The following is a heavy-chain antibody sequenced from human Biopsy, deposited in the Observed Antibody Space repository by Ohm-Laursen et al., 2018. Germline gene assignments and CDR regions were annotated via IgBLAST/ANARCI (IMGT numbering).Heavy chain of an antibody. CDR2: ISGSAGSI. V-gene: IGHV3-23*01. Sequence: GSLRLSCSASGFTFSNYAMSWVCQAPGKGLEWVSAISGSAGSINYADSVKGRFTTSRDNSKNTLYLQLNSLRAEDTALYYCAKINPSSIYYYYGMDAWGQGTTVTVSS. J-gene: IGHJ6*02. CDR1: GFTFSNYA. CDR3: AKINPSSIYYYYGMDA.